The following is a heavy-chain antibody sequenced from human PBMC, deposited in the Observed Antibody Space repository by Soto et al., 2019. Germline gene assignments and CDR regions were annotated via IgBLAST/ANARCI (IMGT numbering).Heavy chain of an antibody. CDR3: ARGDGYGEAYYYYGMDV. V-gene: IGHV3-30-3*01. Sequence: VGSLRLSCAASGFTFSSYAMHWVRQAPGKGLEWVAVISYDGSNKYYADSVKGRFTISRDNSKNTLYLQMNSLRAEDTAVYYCARGDGYGEAYYYYGMDVWGQGTTVTV. J-gene: IGHJ6*02. CDR2: ISYDGSNK. D-gene: IGHD5-12*01. CDR1: GFTFSSYA.